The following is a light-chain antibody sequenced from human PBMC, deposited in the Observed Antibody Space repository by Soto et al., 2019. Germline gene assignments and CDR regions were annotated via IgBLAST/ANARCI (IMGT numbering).Light chain of an antibody. V-gene: IGKV1-5*03. Sequence: DIQMTQSPSTLSASVGDRVTITCRASQYIHNYLAWYQQKPGEAPKLLIYEAANLESGVPSRFSGSGTGTEFTLTISSLQPDDFAPYYCQQSNNYQWTFGQGTRVEI. J-gene: IGKJ1*01. CDR1: QYIHNY. CDR3: QQSNNYQWT. CDR2: EAA.